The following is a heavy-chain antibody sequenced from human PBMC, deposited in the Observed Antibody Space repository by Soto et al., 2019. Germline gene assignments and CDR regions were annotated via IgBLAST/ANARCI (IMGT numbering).Heavy chain of an antibody. J-gene: IGHJ6*03. D-gene: IGHD2-2*01. Sequence: GGSLRLSCAASGFTFSSYAMSWVRQAPGKGLEWVSAISGSGGSTYYADSVKGRFTISRDNSKNTLYLQMNSLRAEDTAVYYCAKGGNIVVVPAAMRKKEDYYYYYMDVWGKGTTVTVSS. CDR2: ISGSGGST. CDR3: AKGGNIVVVPAAMRKKEDYYYYYMDV. V-gene: IGHV3-23*01. CDR1: GFTFSSYA.